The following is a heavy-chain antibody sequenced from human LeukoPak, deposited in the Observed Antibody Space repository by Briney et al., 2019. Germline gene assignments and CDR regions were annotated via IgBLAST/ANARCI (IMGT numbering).Heavy chain of an antibody. CDR1: GLSFSTNW. Sequence: GGSLRLSCAASGLSFSTNWMTWVRQAPGRGLDWVANIKQDESEKYYVDSVKGRFTISRDNAKNSLYLKMNSLRAEDTAVYYCATFLGWTHNSGLSYWGQGTLVTVSS. J-gene: IGHJ4*02. CDR2: IKQDESEK. D-gene: IGHD6-19*01. CDR3: ATFLGWTHNSGLSY. V-gene: IGHV3-7*01.